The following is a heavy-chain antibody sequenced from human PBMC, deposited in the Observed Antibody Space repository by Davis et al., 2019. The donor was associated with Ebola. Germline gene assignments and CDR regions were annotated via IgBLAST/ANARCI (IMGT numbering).Heavy chain of an antibody. D-gene: IGHD3-10*01. CDR3: ARVLLWFGELTTWYFDL. CDR2: ISSSSSYT. V-gene: IGHV3-11*06. CDR1: GFTFSDYY. Sequence: GESLKISCAASGFTFSDYYMSWIRQAPGKGLEWVSYISSSSSYTNYADSVKGRFTISRDNAKNSLYLQMNSLRAEDTAVYYCARVLLWFGELTTWYFDLWGRGTLVTVSS. J-gene: IGHJ2*01.